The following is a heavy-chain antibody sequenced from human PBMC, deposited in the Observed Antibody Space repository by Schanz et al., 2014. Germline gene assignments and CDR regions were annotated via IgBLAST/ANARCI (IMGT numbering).Heavy chain of an antibody. V-gene: IGHV3-66*01. CDR3: ARYYETSYYPLYYCDY. Sequence: EVQLVXSGXGLVQPGGSLRLSCAASGFTVSSNYMSWVRQAPGKGLEWVSVIYSGGSTYYADSVKGRFTISRDNSKNTLYLQMNSLRAEDTAVYYCARYYETSYYPLYYCDYWGQGTLVTVSS. D-gene: IGHD3-22*01. CDR2: IYSGGST. CDR1: GFTVSSNY. J-gene: IGHJ4*02.